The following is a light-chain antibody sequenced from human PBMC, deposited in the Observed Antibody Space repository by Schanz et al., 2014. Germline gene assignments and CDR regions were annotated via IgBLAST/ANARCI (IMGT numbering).Light chain of an antibody. CDR2: DVS. Sequence: QSALTQPPSVSGSPGQSITISCTGTSSDVGGYKYVSWYQQHPGKVPKLMIYDVSNRPSGVSNRFSGSKSGNTASLTISRLQTEDEADYYCSSYAASSTLFGPGTLLTVL. V-gene: IGLV2-14*03. CDR1: SSDVGGYKY. CDR3: SSYAASSTL. J-gene: IGLJ1*01.